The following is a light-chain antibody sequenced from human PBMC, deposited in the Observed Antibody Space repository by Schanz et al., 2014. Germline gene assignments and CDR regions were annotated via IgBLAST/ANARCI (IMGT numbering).Light chain of an antibody. CDR2: GAS. J-gene: IGKJ1*01. V-gene: IGKV3-20*01. Sequence: EIVVTQSPGTLSVSPGERATLSCRASQTVSSTSLAWYQQKPGQAPRLLIYGASNRATGIPDRFSGSGSGTDFTLTISRLEPKDFAVYYCQQYGRSPWTFGQGTKVEIK. CDR1: QTVSSTS. CDR3: QQYGRSPWT.